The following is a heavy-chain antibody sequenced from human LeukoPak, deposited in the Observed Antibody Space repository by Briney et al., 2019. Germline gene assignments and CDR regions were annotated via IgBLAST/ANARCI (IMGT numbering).Heavy chain of an antibody. V-gene: IGHV1-2*02. CDR2: INPNSGGI. J-gene: IGHJ4*02. D-gene: IGHD6-19*01. Sequence: ASVKVSCKASGYTFTGYYMHWVRQAPGQGLEWMGWINPNSGGINYAQKFQGRVTMTRDTSISTAYMELSRLRSDDTAVYYCARDLLAVAGTYYWGQGTLVTVSS. CDR1: GYTFTGYY. CDR3: ARDLLAVAGTYY.